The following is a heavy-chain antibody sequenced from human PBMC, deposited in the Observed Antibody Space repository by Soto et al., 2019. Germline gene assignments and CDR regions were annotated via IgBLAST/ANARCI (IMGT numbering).Heavy chain of an antibody. CDR2: IYYSGST. Sequence: SETLSLTCTVSGGSISSYYWSWIRQPPGKGLEWIGYIYYSGSTNYNPSLKSRVTISVDTSKNQFSLKLSSVTAADTAVYYCAREEYCTNGVCANWFDPWGQGTLVTVSS. J-gene: IGHJ5*02. CDR3: AREEYCTNGVCANWFDP. D-gene: IGHD2-8*01. V-gene: IGHV4-59*01. CDR1: GGSISSYY.